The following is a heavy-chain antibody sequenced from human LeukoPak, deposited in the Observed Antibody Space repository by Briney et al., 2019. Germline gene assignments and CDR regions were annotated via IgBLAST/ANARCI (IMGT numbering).Heavy chain of an antibody. CDR3: ARDVDTSGWYFDY. CDR2: FPYDGSNK. D-gene: IGHD6-19*01. Sequence: PGGSLRLSCAASGFSFSSHGMHWVRQAPGKGLGWVAVFPYDGSNKYYADSVKGRFTISRDTSKNTLYLQRNSLTAEDTAVYYCARDVDTSGWYFDYWGQGNLV. CDR1: GFSFSSHG. V-gene: IGHV3-30*03. J-gene: IGHJ4*02.